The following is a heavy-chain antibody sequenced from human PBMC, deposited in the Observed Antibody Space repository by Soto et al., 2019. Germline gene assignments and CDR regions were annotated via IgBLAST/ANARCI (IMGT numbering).Heavy chain of an antibody. J-gene: IGHJ3*02. Sequence: HPGGSLRLSCAASGFTFSSYAMSWVRQAPGKGLEWVSAISGSGGSTYYADSVKGRFTISRDNSKNTLYLQMNSLRAEDTAVYYCAKSRGGYSDAFDIWGQGTMVTVSS. CDR2: ISGSGGST. V-gene: IGHV3-23*01. D-gene: IGHD5-18*01. CDR1: GFTFSSYA. CDR3: AKSRGGYSDAFDI.